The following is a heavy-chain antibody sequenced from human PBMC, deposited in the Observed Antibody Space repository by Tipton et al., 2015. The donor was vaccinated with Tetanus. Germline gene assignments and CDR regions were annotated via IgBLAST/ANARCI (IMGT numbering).Heavy chain of an antibody. CDR3: ARHQSGYFTPFDY. Sequence: TLSLTCAVSGGSISSAGYSWSWIRQPPGKGLEWIGYIYHSGSTYYNPSLKSRVIISVDRSKNQFSLNLNSMAAADTGVYYCARHQSGYFTPFDYWGQGNLVTVSS. D-gene: IGHD3-3*01. J-gene: IGHJ4*02. V-gene: IGHV4-30-2*01. CDR1: GGSISSAGYS. CDR2: IYHSGST.